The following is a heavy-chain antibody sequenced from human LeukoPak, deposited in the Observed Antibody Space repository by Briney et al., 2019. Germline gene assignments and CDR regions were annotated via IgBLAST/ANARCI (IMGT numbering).Heavy chain of an antibody. V-gene: IGHV4-34*01. Sequence: PSETLSLTCAVYGGSFSGYYWSWIRQPPGKGLEWIGEINHSGSTNYNPSLKSRVTISVDTSKNQFSLKLSSVTAADTAVYYCARALASIAVAGDYYYYGMDVWGQGTTVTVSS. D-gene: IGHD6-19*01. CDR2: INHSGST. CDR1: GGSFSGYY. CDR3: ARALASIAVAGDYYYYGMDV. J-gene: IGHJ6*02.